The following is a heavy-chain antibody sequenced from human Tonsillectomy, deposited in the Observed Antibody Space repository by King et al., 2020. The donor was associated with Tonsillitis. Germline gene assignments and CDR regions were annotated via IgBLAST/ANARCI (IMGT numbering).Heavy chain of an antibody. CDR2: ISSSGSTI. V-gene: IGHV3-11*01. J-gene: IGHJ4*02. CDR3: ARDPTYYDILTGYYLKGNFDY. Sequence: VQLVESGGGLVKPGGSLRLSCAASGFTFSVYYMSWIRQAPGKGLEWVASISSSGSTIYYAASVKGRFTISRDNANNSLYLQMNSLRAEDTAVYYCARDPTYYDILTGYYLKGNFDYWGQGTLVTVSS. CDR1: GFTFSVYY. D-gene: IGHD3-9*01.